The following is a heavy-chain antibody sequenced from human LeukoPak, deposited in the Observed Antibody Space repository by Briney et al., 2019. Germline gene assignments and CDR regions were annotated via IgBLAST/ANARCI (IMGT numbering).Heavy chain of an antibody. CDR2: IIGSSGST. CDR1: GFTFSSYD. Sequence: GGSLRLSCAASGFTFSSYDMSWVRQAPGKGLEWVSVIIGSSGSTYYADSVKGRFTISRDNSKNTLYLQMNSLRVEDTAVYYCAKDKGESGYFDYWGQGTLVTVSS. D-gene: IGHD1-26*01. CDR3: AKDKGESGYFDY. J-gene: IGHJ4*02. V-gene: IGHV3-23*01.